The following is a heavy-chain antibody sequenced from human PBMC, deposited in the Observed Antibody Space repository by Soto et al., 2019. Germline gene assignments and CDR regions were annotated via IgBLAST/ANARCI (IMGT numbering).Heavy chain of an antibody. Sequence: PGGSLILSFICSVFTFSPYAMYWVRQAPGKGRECVSSISSSSKYIYYTDSVMGRFTISRDNAKNSLYLQMNGLRAEDTALYYCARDPDAEYSGNYHTPRSLDSWGQGTQVTVSS. J-gene: IGHJ4*02. D-gene: IGHD1-26*01. CDR1: VFTFSPYA. CDR3: ARDPDAEYSGNYHTPRSLDS. V-gene: IGHV3-21*01. CDR2: ISSSSKYI.